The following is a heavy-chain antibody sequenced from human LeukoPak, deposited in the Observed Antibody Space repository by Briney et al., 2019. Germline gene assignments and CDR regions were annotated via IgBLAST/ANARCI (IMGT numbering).Heavy chain of an antibody. Sequence: GRSLRLSCAASGFTFSSYAMHWVRQAPGKGLEWVAVISYDGSNKYYADSVKGRFTISRDNSKNTLYLQMNSLRAEDTAVYYCAREAQYYYDSSGYYPQRWFDPWGQGTLVTVSS. J-gene: IGHJ5*02. CDR1: GFTFSSYA. CDR2: ISYDGSNK. V-gene: IGHV3-30*01. D-gene: IGHD3-22*01. CDR3: AREAQYYYDSSGYYPQRWFDP.